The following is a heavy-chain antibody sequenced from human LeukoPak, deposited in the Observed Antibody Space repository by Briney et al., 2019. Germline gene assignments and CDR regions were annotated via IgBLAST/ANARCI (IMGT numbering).Heavy chain of an antibody. CDR2: IYYRGST. J-gene: IGHJ5*02. CDR1: GDSISSYY. Sequence: SVTLSLTCTVSGDSISSYYWSWIRQPPGKGLEWIGYIYYRGSTNYNPSLKSRVIISVDTSKNQFSLKLSSVTAADAAVYYCARGIAAAGTFRHWFDPWGQGTLVTVSS. D-gene: IGHD6-13*01. V-gene: IGHV4-59*01. CDR3: ARGIAAAGTFRHWFDP.